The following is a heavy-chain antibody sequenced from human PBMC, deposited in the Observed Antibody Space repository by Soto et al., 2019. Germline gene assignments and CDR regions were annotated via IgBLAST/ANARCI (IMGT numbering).Heavy chain of an antibody. D-gene: IGHD6-13*01. CDR1: AETFSSYA. V-gene: IGHV1-69*06. CDR3: ASRIAVSADDAFDH. Sequence: QVQLVQSGPEVKKSGSSVKVSCRASAETFSSYAINWVRQAPGQGFEWLGGIIPLVGTTNYAQKFQGRVTITADRARDTAFLDLSTLRSDDTAVYFCASRIAVSADDAFDHWGQGTMVTVTP. CDR2: IIPLVGTT. J-gene: IGHJ3*01.